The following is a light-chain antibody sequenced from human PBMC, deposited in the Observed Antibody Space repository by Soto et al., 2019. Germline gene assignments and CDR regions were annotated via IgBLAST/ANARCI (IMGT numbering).Light chain of an antibody. CDR2: AAS. CDR1: QSISRY. J-gene: IGKJ1*01. CDR3: QQTYSTPPT. Sequence: DIQMTQSPSSLSASVGDRVTITCRASQSISRYLNWYQQKPGKAPKLLIYAASSLLSGVPSRFSGSGFGTDFTLTISSLQPDDFATYYCQQTYSTPPTFGQGTKVDIK. V-gene: IGKV1-39*01.